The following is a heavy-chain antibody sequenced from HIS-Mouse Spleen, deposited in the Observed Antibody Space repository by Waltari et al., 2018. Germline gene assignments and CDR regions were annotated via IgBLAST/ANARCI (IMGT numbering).Heavy chain of an antibody. CDR2: IYTSGST. CDR3: ARDFHDFWSGYYGGDKKHDAFDI. V-gene: IGHV4-4*07. Sequence: QVQLQESGPGLVKPSETLSLTCTVSGGSTSSYYWSWIRQPAGKGLEWLGRIYTSGSTNYNPSLKSRVTMSVDTSKNQFSLKLSSVTAADTAVYYCARDFHDFWSGYYGGDKKHDAFDIWGQGTMVTVSS. J-gene: IGHJ3*02. CDR1: GGSTSSYY. D-gene: IGHD3-3*01.